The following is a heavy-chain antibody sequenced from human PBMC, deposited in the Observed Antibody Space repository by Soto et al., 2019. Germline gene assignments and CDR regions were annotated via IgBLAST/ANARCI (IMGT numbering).Heavy chain of an antibody. CDR2: ISGSGGST. Sequence: EVQLLESGGGLVQPGGSLRLSCAASGFTFSSYAMSWVRQAPGKGLEWVSAISGSGGSTYYADSVKGRLTISRDNSKNTLYLQMNSLRAEDTAVYYCAKDRGGRGMGDYWGQGTLVTVSS. CDR1: GFTFSSYA. J-gene: IGHJ4*02. D-gene: IGHD3-10*01. V-gene: IGHV3-23*01. CDR3: AKDRGGRGMGDY.